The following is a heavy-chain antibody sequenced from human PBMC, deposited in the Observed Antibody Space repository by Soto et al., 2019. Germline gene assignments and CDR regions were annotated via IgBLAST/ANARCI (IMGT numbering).Heavy chain of an antibody. CDR3: ARGSTTEKDDS. CDR1: GDSISSGGYY. Sequence: SETLSLTCTVSGDSISSGGYYWSWSRQHPGKGLEWIGYIFYTGSTHYNPSLKSRLSISVDTSKNQFSLALTSVTAADTAMYYCARGSTTEKDDSWGQGILVTVSS. J-gene: IGHJ4*02. V-gene: IGHV4-31*03. CDR2: IFYTGST.